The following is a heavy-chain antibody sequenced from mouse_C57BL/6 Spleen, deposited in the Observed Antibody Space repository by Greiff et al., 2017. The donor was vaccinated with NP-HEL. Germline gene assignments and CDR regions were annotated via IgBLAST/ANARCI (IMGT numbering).Heavy chain of an antibody. CDR2: IYPGDGDT. CDR1: GYAFSSSW. CDR3: ARLPEGGY. V-gene: IGHV1-82*01. Sequence: VQLQESGPELVKPGASVKISCKASGYAFSSSWMNWVKQRPGKGLEWIGRIYPGDGDTNYNGKFKGKATLTADKSSSTAYMQLSSLTSEDSAVYFCARLPEGGYWGQSTTLTVSS. J-gene: IGHJ2*01.